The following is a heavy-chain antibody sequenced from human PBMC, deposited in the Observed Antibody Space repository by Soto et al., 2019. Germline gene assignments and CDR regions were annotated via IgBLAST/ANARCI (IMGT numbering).Heavy chain of an antibody. J-gene: IGHJ4*02. V-gene: IGHV1-8*01. CDR1: GNTFTSYD. CDR3: ARGRASGSYYLLDY. CDR2: INPNSGNI. Sequence: QVQLVQSGAEVKKPGASVKVSCKASGNTFTSYDINWVRQATGHGLEWMGWINPNSGNIGYAQKFQGRVTMTRDTAIRTAYMEVSRLRSDATAVYYCARGRASGSYYLLDYWGQGTLGTVSS. D-gene: IGHD3-10*01.